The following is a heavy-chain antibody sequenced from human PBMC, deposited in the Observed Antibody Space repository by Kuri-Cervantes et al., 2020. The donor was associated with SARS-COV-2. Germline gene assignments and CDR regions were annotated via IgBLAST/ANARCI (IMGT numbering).Heavy chain of an antibody. D-gene: IGHD6-19*01. CDR3: ARVDPPLIDSSGLTGIDY. Sequence: SLKISCAASGFTFSSYEMNWVRQAPGKGLEWVPYISSSGSTIYYADSVKGRFTISRDNAKNSLYLQMNSLRAEDTAVYYCARVDPPLIDSSGLTGIDYWGQGTLVTVSS. V-gene: IGHV3-48*03. CDR2: ISSSGSTI. J-gene: IGHJ4*02. CDR1: GFTFSSYE.